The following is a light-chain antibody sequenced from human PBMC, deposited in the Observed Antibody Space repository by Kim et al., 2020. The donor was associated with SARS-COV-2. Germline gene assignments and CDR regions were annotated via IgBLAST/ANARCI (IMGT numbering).Light chain of an antibody. CDR1: QTISSSY. CDR3: QQSGSSPRT. CDR2: GAS. Sequence: EIVLTQSPGTLSLSPGERATLSCRASQTISSSYLAWYQQKLGQAPRLLIYGASTRATGIPDRFSGGGSGTDFSLTISRLEPEDFAVYYCQQSGSSPRTFGQGTKVDIK. J-gene: IGKJ1*01. V-gene: IGKV3-20*01.